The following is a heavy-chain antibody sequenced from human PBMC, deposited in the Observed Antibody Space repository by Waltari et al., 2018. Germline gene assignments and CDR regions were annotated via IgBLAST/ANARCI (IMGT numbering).Heavy chain of an antibody. CDR3: ARGRGPVYGDSARYYGMDV. V-gene: IGHV3-21*01. D-gene: IGHD4-17*01. Sequence: GKGLEWVSSISSSSSYIYYADSVKGRFTISRDNAKNSLYLQMNSLRAEDTAVYYCARGRGPVYGDSARYYGMDVWGQGTTVTVSS. CDR2: ISSSSSYI. J-gene: IGHJ6*02.